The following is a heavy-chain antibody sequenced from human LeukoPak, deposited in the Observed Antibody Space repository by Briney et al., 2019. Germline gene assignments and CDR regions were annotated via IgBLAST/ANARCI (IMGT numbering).Heavy chain of an antibody. V-gene: IGHV4-59*08. D-gene: IGHD3-22*01. Sequence: PSETLSLTCIVSGGSISRYYWSWIRQPPGKGLEWIGYIHHSGSTNYNPFLKSRATISVDTSKNQFSLKLSSVTAADTAVYYCASDSSGYYYPYYWGQGTLVTVSS. CDR1: GGSISRYY. CDR2: IHHSGST. CDR3: ASDSSGYYYPYY. J-gene: IGHJ4*02.